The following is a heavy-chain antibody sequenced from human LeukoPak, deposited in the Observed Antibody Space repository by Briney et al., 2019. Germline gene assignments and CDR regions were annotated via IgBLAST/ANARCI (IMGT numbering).Heavy chain of an antibody. CDR3: ARAGPPAFDP. CDR1: GFTFTNFE. V-gene: IGHV3-48*03. CDR2: ISYSGSTT. J-gene: IGHJ5*02. Sequence: PGGSLRLSCAASGFTFTNFEMNWVRQAPGKGLEWVSYISYSGSTTSYADSVKVRFTISRDNAKNSLYLQMNSLRAEDTAVYYWARAGPPAFDPWGQGTLVTVSS.